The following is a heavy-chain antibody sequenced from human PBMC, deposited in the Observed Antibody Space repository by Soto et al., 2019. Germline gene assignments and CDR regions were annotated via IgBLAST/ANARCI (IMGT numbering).Heavy chain of an antibody. CDR1: GYNFTRFG. D-gene: IGHD6-13*01. Sequence: QLQLVQSGAEVKKPGASVKVSCKASGYNFTRFGISWVRQAPGHGLEWMGWMGAHSGHTRQAQKFQGRLTMTTDASMNTADIDLRSLTSDDTDLYYWWREWQQLAQEDYYQLNGMDVWGQGTTVIVSS. CDR2: MGAHSGHT. J-gene: IGHJ6*02. CDR3: WREWQQLAQEDYYQLNGMDV. V-gene: IGHV1-18*01.